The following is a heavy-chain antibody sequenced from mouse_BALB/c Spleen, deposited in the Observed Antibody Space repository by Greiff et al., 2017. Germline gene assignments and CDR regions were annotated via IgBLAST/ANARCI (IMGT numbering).Heavy chain of an antibody. CDR1: GFNIKDTY. CDR2: IDPANGNT. Sequence: VQLQQSGAELVKPGASVKLSCTASGFNIKDTYMHWVKQRPEQGLEWIGRIDPANGNTKYDPKFQGKATITADTSSNTAYLQLSSLTSEDTAVYYCALITTASGGFAYWGQGTLVTVSA. D-gene: IGHD1-2*01. CDR3: ALITTASGGFAY. J-gene: IGHJ3*01. V-gene: IGHV14-3*02.